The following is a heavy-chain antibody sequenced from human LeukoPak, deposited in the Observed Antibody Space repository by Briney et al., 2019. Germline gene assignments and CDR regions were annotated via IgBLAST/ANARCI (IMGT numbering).Heavy chain of an antibody. CDR2: IYSGGSS. J-gene: IGHJ4*02. V-gene: IGHV3-53*01. CDR1: EFTFSSNY. D-gene: IGHD3-22*01. Sequence: GGSLRLSCAASEFTFSSNYMSWVRQAPGKGLEWVSIIYSGGSSYYADSVKGRFTIPRDNSKNTLYLQMNSLRAEDTAVYYCASGRYDSSGYYQYYFDYWGQGTLVTVSS. CDR3: ASGRYDSSGYYQYYFDY.